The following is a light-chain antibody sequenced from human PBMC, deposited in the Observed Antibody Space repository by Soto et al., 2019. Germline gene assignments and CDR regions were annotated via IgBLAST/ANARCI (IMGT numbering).Light chain of an antibody. CDR1: QSVSSRY. J-gene: IGKJ5*01. Sequence: GLPPSPGNLSLSPWQRDTLSCSASQSVSSRYLGWYQQKPGQAPRLLIYGASSRATGIPDRFSGSGSGTDFTLTISRLEPEDFAVYYCQQYGSSLITFGQGTRLEIK. V-gene: IGKV3-20*01. CDR2: GAS. CDR3: QQYGSSLIT.